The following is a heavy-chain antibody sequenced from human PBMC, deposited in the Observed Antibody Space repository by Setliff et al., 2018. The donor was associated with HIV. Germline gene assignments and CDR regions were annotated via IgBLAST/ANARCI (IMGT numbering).Heavy chain of an antibody. CDR2: IYSGGST. J-gene: IGHJ6*03. V-gene: IGHV3-66*01. D-gene: IGHD2-8*02. CDR1: GFTFSSYS. CDR3: ARVSSTYWYSIFRNYYYHMDV. Sequence: PGGSLRLSCAASGFTFSSYSMNWVRQAPGKGLEWVSIIYSGGSTYYADSVKGRFTISRDNSKNTLYLQMSSLRAEDTAVYYCARVSSTYWYSIFRNYYYHMDVWGKGTAVTVSS.